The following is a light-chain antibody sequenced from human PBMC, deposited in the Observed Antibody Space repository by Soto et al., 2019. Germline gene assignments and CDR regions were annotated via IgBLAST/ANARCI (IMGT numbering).Light chain of an antibody. CDR3: QQYNTPST. Sequence: DIQMTPSPSILSASVGSRATITDRASQSISRWLAWYQQKPGKAPHALIYAASTLRSGVPSRFSGGGSGTEFTLTIRSLKPDEFATYYRQQYNTPSTFGQGTRLEIK. V-gene: IGKV1-5*01. J-gene: IGKJ5*01. CDR1: QSISRW. CDR2: AAS.